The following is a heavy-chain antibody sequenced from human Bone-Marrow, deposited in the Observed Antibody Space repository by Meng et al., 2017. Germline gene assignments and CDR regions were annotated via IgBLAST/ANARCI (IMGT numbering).Heavy chain of an antibody. D-gene: IGHD2/OR15-2a*01. CDR3: ARAKRLGPSMIFDY. J-gene: IGHJ4*02. V-gene: IGHV4-59*01. CDR1: GGSISSYY. CDR2: IYYSGST. Sequence: SETLSLTCTVSGGSISSYYWSWIRQPPGKGLEWIGYIYYSGSTNYNPSLKSRVTISVDTSKNQFSLKLSYVTAADTAVYYCARAKRLGPSMIFDYWGQGTLVTVSS.